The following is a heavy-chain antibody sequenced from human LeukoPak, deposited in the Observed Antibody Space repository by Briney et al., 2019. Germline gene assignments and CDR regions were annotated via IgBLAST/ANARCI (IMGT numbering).Heavy chain of an antibody. CDR3: ARNGGNSDYDY. D-gene: IGHD4-23*01. CDR2: IYHSGAT. J-gene: IGHJ4*02. CDR1: GGSISSSSSIC. V-gene: IGHV4-4*02. Sequence: SETLSLTCAVSGGSISSSSSICWTWVRQPPGKGLEWIGEIYHSGATNYNPSLKSRVTMLLDKSKSQFSLKLNSVTAADTAVYYCARNGGNSDYDYWGQGTLVTVSA.